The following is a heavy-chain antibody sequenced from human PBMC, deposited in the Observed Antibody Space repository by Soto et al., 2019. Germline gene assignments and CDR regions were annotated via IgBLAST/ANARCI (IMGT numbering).Heavy chain of an antibody. CDR2: IYYSGST. CDR3: GRAAAVKKDFDY. J-gene: IGHJ4*02. CDR1: GGSISSGGYY. V-gene: IGHV4-61*08. D-gene: IGHD6-13*01. Sequence: SETLSLTCTVSGGSISSGGYYWSWNRPHPGKSLEWIGYIYYSGSTHYNPSLKSRVTLSVDTSKNQFSLKLSFVTVADTAVYYCGRAAAVKKDFDYWGQGTLVTVSS.